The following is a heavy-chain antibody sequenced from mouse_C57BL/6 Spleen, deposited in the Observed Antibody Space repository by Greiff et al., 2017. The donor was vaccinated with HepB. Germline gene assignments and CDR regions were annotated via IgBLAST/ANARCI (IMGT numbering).Heavy chain of an antibody. CDR2: ISSGGSYT. D-gene: IGHD2-5*01. CDR1: GFTFSSYG. V-gene: IGHV5-6*01. CDR3: ARRSKQGFAY. J-gene: IGHJ3*01. Sequence: EVQVVESGGDLVKPGGSLKLSCAASGFTFSSYGMSWVRQTPDKRLEWVATISSGGSYTYYPDSVKGRFTISRDNAKNTLYLQMSSLKSEDTAMYYCARRSKQGFAYWGQGTLVTVSA.